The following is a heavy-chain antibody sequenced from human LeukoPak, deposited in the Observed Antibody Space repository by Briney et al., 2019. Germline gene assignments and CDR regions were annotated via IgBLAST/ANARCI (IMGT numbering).Heavy chain of an antibody. Sequence: PGGSLRLSCAASGFTFSSNAIHWVREAPGKGLGWVAEISYDGGNTYYADSVKGRFTISRDNSKNTLYLQMNSLRAEDTAVYYCAKEGTGIHFDYWGQGTLVTVSS. V-gene: IGHV3-30-3*01. J-gene: IGHJ4*02. D-gene: IGHD1-1*01. CDR2: ISYDGGNT. CDR3: AKEGTGIHFDY. CDR1: GFTFSSNA.